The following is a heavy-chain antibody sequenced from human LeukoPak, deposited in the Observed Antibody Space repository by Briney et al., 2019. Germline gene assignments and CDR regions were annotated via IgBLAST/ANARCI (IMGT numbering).Heavy chain of an antibody. Sequence: PSETLSLTCTVSGGSISSYYGSWIRQSPGKGLEWIANIYYTGTPYYNPSLQSRVTISVDMSKNQFSLKLSTVTAADTAVYHCARVKATVTSFDIWGQGTMVTVSS. V-gene: IGHV4-59*01. CDR3: ARVKATVTSFDI. CDR2: IYYTGTP. CDR1: GGSISSYY. J-gene: IGHJ3*02. D-gene: IGHD2/OR15-2a*01.